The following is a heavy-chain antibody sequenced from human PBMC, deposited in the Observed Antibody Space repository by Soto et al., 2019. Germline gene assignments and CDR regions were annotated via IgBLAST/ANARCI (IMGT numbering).Heavy chain of an antibody. J-gene: IGHJ4*02. CDR2: INPNSGRT. Sequence: QVQLVQSGAEVKKPGASVKVSCKASGYTFTGYYIHWVRQAPGQGLEWVGWINPNSGRTNYAQKFQGRVTMTRGTSISTAYMALSRLASDDTAVDYCARGGYSSSSGSDYWGQGTLVTVSS. V-gene: IGHV1-2*02. CDR3: ARGGYSSSSGSDY. CDR1: GYTFTGYY. D-gene: IGHD6-6*01.